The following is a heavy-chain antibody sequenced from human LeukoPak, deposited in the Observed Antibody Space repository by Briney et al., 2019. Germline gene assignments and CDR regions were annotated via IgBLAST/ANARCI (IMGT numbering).Heavy chain of an antibody. Sequence: PGGSLRLSCEASGFTFNNYAMSWVRQAPGKGLEWVSAISGSGTSTYYTDSVKGRFTISRDNSKNTLYLQMNSLRAEDTAVYYCAKGGYSSGWGEGYWGQGTLVTVSS. J-gene: IGHJ4*02. CDR3: AKGGYSSGWGEGY. CDR2: ISGSGTST. CDR1: GFTFNNYA. D-gene: IGHD6-19*01. V-gene: IGHV3-23*01.